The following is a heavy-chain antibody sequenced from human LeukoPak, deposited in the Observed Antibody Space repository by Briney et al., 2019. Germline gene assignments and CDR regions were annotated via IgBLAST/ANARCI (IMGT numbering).Heavy chain of an antibody. CDR1: GGSVSSGSYY. CDR3: ARDERWNWFDP. V-gene: IGHV4-61*01. CDR2: IYYSGST. D-gene: IGHD2-15*01. J-gene: IGHJ5*02. Sequence: PSETLSLTCTVSGGSVSSGSYYWSWIRQPPGKGLEWIGYIYYSGSTNYNPSLKSRVTISVDTSKNQFSLKLSFVTAADTAVYYCARDERWNWFDPWGQGTLVTVSS.